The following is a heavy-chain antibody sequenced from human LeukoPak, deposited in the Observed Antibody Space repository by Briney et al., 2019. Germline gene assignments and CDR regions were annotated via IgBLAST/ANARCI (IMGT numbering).Heavy chain of an antibody. V-gene: IGHV1-18*04. Sequence: ASVTVSCKASGYTFTSYGISWVRRAPGQGLEWMGWISAYNGNTNYAQKLQGRVTMTTDTSTSTAYMELRSLRPDDTAVYYCARDLEIQLRLGTCDAFDIWGQGTMVTVSS. CDR2: ISAYNGNT. CDR1: GYTFTSYG. D-gene: IGHD5-18*01. CDR3: ARDLEIQLRLGTCDAFDI. J-gene: IGHJ3*02.